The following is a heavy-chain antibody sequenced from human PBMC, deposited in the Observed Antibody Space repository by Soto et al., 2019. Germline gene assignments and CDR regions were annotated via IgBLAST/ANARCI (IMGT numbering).Heavy chain of an antibody. CDR3: ARERLDSYGFVGI. CDR1: GFTFSSYA. CDR2: VSGSGGSI. Sequence: EVQLLESGGGLVQPGGSLRLSCAASGFTFSSYAMSWVRQAPGKGLEWVSSVSGSGGSIYYADSVKGRFTISRDNSKNPLYLQMNSLRPEDTAVYYCARERLDSYGFVGIWGQGTMVTVSS. D-gene: IGHD5-18*01. V-gene: IGHV3-23*01. J-gene: IGHJ3*02.